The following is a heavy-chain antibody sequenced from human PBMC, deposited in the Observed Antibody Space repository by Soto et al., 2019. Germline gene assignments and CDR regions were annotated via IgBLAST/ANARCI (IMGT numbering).Heavy chain of an antibody. V-gene: IGHV3-33*01. Sequence: SGGSLRLSCAASGFTFSCYGMHWVRQAPGKGLEWVAVIWYDGSNKYYADSVKGRYTISRDNSKNTLYLQMNSLRAEDTAVYYCARGRIAAAGTQRHCYYYYGLDVCGQGTSVTVSS. J-gene: IGHJ6*02. CDR3: ARGRIAAAGTQRHCYYYYGLDV. CDR1: GFTFSCYG. CDR2: IWYDGSNK. D-gene: IGHD6-13*01.